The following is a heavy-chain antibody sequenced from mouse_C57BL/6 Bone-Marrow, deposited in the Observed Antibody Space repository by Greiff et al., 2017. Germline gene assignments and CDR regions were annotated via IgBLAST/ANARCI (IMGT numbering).Heavy chain of an antibody. D-gene: IGHD2-14*01. CDR3: ASELDAYDCYAMDY. V-gene: IGHV14-2*01. Sequence: VQLQQSGAELVKPGASVKLSCTASGFNIKDYYMHWVKQRTEQGLEWIGRIDPEDGDTKYAPKFQGKATITADTSSNTAYLQLSSLTSEDTAVYYGASELDAYDCYAMDYWGQGTSVTVS. J-gene: IGHJ4*01. CDR1: GFNIKDYY. CDR2: IDPEDGDT.